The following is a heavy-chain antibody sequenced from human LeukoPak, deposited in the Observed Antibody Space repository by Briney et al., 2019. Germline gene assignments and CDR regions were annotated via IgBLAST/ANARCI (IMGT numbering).Heavy chain of an antibody. D-gene: IGHD2-2*01. CDR2: LHYRGNT. J-gene: IGHJ4*02. CDR3: ARESSTSQTNLFDY. V-gene: IGHV4-59*11. Sequence: PSETLSLTCSVSGDTITNHYWSWIRQPPGKGLEWIGYLHYRGNTNHNSSLRGRATISLDTSKNKFSLRLSSVTAADTAIYFCARESSTSQTNLFDYWGQGTLVTVSS. CDR1: GDTITNHY.